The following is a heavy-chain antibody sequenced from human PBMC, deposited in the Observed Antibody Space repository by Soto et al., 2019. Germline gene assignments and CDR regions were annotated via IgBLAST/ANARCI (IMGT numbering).Heavy chain of an antibody. CDR1: GFTFSNYA. Sequence: PGGSLRLSCAASGFTFSNYAIHWVRQAPGKGLEWVAVIASDGKDKRYADSVKGRFTISRDNSKNTVYLQMNSLRGEDTAVYYCAKDGAIAAADYFFDYWGQGSLVTGS. D-gene: IGHD6-13*01. CDR3: AKDGAIAAADYFFDY. J-gene: IGHJ4*02. CDR2: IASDGKDK. V-gene: IGHV3-30*18.